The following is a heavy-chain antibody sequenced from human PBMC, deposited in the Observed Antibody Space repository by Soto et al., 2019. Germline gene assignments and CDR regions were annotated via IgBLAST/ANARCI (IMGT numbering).Heavy chain of an antibody. CDR1: GFAFSDSA. J-gene: IGHJ4*02. CDR2: IAYDGINK. V-gene: IGHV3-30-3*01. CDR3: SRGGDSGKYFEY. D-gene: IGHD1-26*01. Sequence: QVQLVESGGGVVPPGRSLRLSCAASGFAFSDSAMHWVRQAPGKGLKWVSVIAYDGINKYYADSVQGRFTISRDNSKNTLDLQMNSLRAEDTAVYYCSRGGDSGKYFEYWGQGTLVTVSS.